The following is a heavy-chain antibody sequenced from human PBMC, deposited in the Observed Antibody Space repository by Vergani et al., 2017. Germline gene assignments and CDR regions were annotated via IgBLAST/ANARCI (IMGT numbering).Heavy chain of an antibody. D-gene: IGHD2-2*01. Sequence: QVQLVQSGAEVKKPGASVRVSCKASGFTFTSYHIHWVRQAPGQGLDWLGRIDANSVDTRYSQRFQDRVTITRDTSINTAYMEMTRLRPDDTAIYYCARVNVGSSRTSCFADHWGQGTLVTIAS. V-gene: IGHV1-2*06. CDR1: GFTFTSYH. J-gene: IGHJ4*02. CDR2: IDANSVDT. CDR3: ARVNVGSSRTSCFADH.